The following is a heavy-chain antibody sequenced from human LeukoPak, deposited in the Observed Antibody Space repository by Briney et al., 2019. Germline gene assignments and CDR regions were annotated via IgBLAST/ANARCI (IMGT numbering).Heavy chain of an antibody. D-gene: IGHD3-22*01. CDR3: ARDLSLIALTD. Sequence: PGGSLRLSCAASGFTFSSYGMHWVRQAPGKGLEWVAVISYDGSNKYYADSVKGRFTISRDNSKNTVYLQMNSLRAEDTAVYYCARDLSLIALTDWGQGTLVTVSS. V-gene: IGHV3-30*03. CDR2: ISYDGSNK. CDR1: GFTFSSYG. J-gene: IGHJ4*02.